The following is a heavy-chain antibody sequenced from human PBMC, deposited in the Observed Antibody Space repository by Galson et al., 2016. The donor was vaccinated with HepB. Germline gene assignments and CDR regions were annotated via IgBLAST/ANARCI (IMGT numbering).Heavy chain of an antibody. D-gene: IGHD3-22*01. Sequence: SLRLSCAASGFTFSSYAMHWVRQAPGKGLEWVALISYDGNNKYYADSVRGRFTISRDNSKNTLYLQMNSLSPEDTAVYYCARKWAYDRTIIDYWGQGTLVTVSS. J-gene: IGHJ4*02. CDR1: GFTFSSYA. V-gene: IGHV3-30-3*01. CDR2: ISYDGNNK. CDR3: ARKWAYDRTIIDY.